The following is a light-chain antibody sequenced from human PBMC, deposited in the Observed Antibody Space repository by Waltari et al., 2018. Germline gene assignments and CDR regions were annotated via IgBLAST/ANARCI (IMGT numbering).Light chain of an antibody. CDR1: ESVSNY. J-gene: IGKJ4*01. V-gene: IGKV3-11*01. CDR3: QQRSNRLLS. CDR2: DAS. Sequence: EIMLTQSPATLSLSPGERATLFCRASESVSNYLAWYQQIPGQAPRLLIYDASNRATGIPARFSGSGSGTDFTLTISSLEAEDFAVYYCQQRSNRLLSFGGGTKVEIK.